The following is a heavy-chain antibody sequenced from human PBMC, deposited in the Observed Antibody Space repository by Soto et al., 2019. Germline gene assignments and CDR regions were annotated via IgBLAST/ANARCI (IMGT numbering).Heavy chain of an antibody. J-gene: IGHJ4*02. Sequence: GESLKISFKASGDMFIGYWMGLVRQIPGKGLEWMGIVYPRDSDTRYSPSFQGQVTISADRSTGTALLQWRSLKASDTALYYCARPPLTGYSIHFNSWGQGTLVTVSS. CDR3: ARPPLTGYSIHFNS. CDR2: VYPRDSDT. CDR1: GDMFIGYW. D-gene: IGHD2-15*01. V-gene: IGHV5-51*01.